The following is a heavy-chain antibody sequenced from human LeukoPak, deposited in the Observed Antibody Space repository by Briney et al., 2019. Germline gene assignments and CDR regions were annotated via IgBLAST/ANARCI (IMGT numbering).Heavy chain of an antibody. V-gene: IGHV4-4*07. Sequence: PSETLTLTCTASGGSISSYYWHWIRQPAGKGLEWIGRIYTSGSTNYNPSLKSRVTMSVDTSKYQFSLKLSSVTAADTAVYYCARDTATRRRIYYYYGMDVWGQGTTVTVSS. J-gene: IGHJ6*02. D-gene: IGHD6-25*01. CDR3: ARDTATRRRIYYYYGMDV. CDR2: IYTSGST. CDR1: GGSISSYY.